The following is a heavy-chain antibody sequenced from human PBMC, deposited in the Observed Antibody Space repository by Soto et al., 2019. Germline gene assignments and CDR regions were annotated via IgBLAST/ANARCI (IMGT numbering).Heavy chain of an antibody. CDR3: ARSGCTNGVCYPLFDY. Sequence: EVQLVESGGGLVKPGGSLRLSCAASGFTFSSYSMNWVRQAPGKGLEWVSSISSSSSYIYYADSVKGRFTISRDNAKNSLDLQMNSLRAEDTAVYYCARSGCTNGVCYPLFDYWGQGTLVTVSS. V-gene: IGHV3-21*01. CDR2: ISSSSSYI. J-gene: IGHJ4*02. D-gene: IGHD2-8*01. CDR1: GFTFSSYS.